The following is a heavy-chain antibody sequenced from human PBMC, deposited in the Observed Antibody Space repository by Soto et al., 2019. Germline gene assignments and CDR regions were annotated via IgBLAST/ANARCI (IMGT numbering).Heavy chain of an antibody. Sequence: GASVKVSCKASGGTFSSYAISWVRQAPGQGLEWMGGIIPIFGTANYAQKFQGRVTITADESTSTAYMELSSLRSEDTAVYYCARVVIYCSGGSCYYNWFDPWGQGTLVTVSS. CDR3: ARVVIYCSGGSCYYNWFDP. D-gene: IGHD2-15*01. CDR1: GGTFSSYA. V-gene: IGHV1-69*13. J-gene: IGHJ5*02. CDR2: IIPIFGTA.